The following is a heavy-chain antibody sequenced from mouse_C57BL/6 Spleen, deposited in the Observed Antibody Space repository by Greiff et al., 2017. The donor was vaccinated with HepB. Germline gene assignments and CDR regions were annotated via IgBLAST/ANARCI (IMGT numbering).Heavy chain of an antibody. J-gene: IGHJ4*01. D-gene: IGHD2-4*01. CDR3: ARGENYDDLYYAMDY. CDR1: GYTFTSYW. V-gene: IGHV1-55*01. Sequence: QVQLKQPGAELVKPGASVKMSCKASGYTFTSYWITWVKQRPGQGLEWIGDIYPGSGSTNYNEKFKSKATLTVDTSSSTAYMQLSSLTSEDSAVYYCARGENYDDLYYAMDYWGQGTSVTVSS. CDR2: IYPGSGST.